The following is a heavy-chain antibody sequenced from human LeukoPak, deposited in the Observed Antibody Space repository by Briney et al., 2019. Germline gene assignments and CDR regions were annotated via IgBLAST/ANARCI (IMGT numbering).Heavy chain of an antibody. D-gene: IGHD2-2*01. V-gene: IGHV5-51*01. CDR3: ASRYCSSTSCDDAFDI. CDR1: GYSFTSYW. CDR2: IYPGDSDT. J-gene: IGHJ3*02. Sequence: GESLKISCKGSGYSFTSYWIGWVRQMPGKGLEWMGMIYPGDSDTRYSPSFQGQVTISADKSISTAYLQWSSLKAPDTAMYYCASRYCSSTSCDDAFDIWGQGTMVTVSS.